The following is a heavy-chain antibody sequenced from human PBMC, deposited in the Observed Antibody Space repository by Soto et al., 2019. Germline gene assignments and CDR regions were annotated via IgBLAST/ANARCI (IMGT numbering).Heavy chain of an antibody. CDR3: ARHEAGGYFDS. V-gene: IGHV4-39*01. Sequence: QLQLQESGPELVKPSETLSLTCTVSRGSISSVTNYWDWLRQPPGKGLEWIANIYYSGSTFYSPSHKSRVTISLDTSKNQFSLKLRSVTAADTAVYYCARHEAGGYFDSWVQGTLVTFSS. D-gene: IGHD1-26*01. J-gene: IGHJ4*02. CDR2: IYYSGST. CDR1: RGSISSVTNY.